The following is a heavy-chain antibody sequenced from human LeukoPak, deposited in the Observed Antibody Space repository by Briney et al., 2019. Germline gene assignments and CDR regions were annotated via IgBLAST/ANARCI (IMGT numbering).Heavy chain of an antibody. J-gene: IGHJ4*02. CDR3: ARYITGTKDFDY. V-gene: IGHV1-69*13. CDR1: GGTFNSFA. Sequence: ASVKVSCKASGGTFNSFALSWVRQAPGQGLEWMGGIIPIYPTTDYAQKFQGRVTISADESTGTVSIELSNLRSEDTAVYYCARYITGTKDFDYWGQGTLVTVSS. CDR2: IIPIYPTT. D-gene: IGHD1-7*01.